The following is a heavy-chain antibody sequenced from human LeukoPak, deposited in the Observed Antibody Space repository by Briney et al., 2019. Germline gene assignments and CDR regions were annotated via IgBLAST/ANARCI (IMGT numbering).Heavy chain of an antibody. CDR3: AREDRGSSWGYSWFDP. V-gene: IGHV3-48*01. CDR1: GFTFSSYS. J-gene: IGHJ5*02. CDR2: ISSSSSTI. D-gene: IGHD6-13*01. Sequence: PGGSLRLSCAASGFTFSSYSMNWVRQAPGKGLEWVSYISSSSSTIYYADSVKGRFTISRDNAKNSLYLQMNSLRAEDTAVYYCAREDRGSSWGYSWFDPWGQGTLVTVSS.